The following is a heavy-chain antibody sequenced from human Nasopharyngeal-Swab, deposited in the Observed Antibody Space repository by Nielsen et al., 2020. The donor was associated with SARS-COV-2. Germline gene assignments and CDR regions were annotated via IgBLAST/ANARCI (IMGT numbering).Heavy chain of an antibody. Sequence: SLKISCVASGFSFDDYAMHWVRQTPGKGLEWGSGISWNSVNIGYADSVKGRFTISRDNTKNSISLQMNSLRPEDTALYYCAKDKLVAMTTVTLFDGWGQGTLVTVSS. J-gene: IGHJ4*02. V-gene: IGHV3-9*01. CDR1: GFSFDDYA. CDR3: AKDKLVAMTTVTLFDG. CDR2: ISWNSVNI. D-gene: IGHD4-17*01.